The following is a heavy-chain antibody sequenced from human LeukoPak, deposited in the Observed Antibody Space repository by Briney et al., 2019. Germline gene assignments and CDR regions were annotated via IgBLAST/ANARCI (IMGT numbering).Heavy chain of an antibody. CDR2: IYYSGST. CDR1: GGSITSADYY. D-gene: IGHD2-15*01. J-gene: IGHJ5*02. Sequence: PSQTLSLTCTVSGGSITSADYYWSWIRQPPGKGLEWIVYIYYSGSTCYNPSLKSRFTISVYTAKNQFSLKLSSVTAADTAVYYCAKTGDCSGGSCPRGNWFDPWGQGTLVTVSS. CDR3: AKTGDCSGGSCPRGNWFDP. V-gene: IGHV4-30-4*01.